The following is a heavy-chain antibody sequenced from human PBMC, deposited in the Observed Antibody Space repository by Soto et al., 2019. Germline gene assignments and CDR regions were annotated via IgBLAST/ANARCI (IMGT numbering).Heavy chain of an antibody. CDR1: GFTVSSNY. D-gene: IGHD3-22*01. J-gene: IGHJ4*02. CDR2: IYSGGST. CDR3: AREDYYDSSGYHLIPTY. V-gene: IGHV3-53*01. Sequence: PGGSLSLSCAASGFTVSSNYMSWVRHAPGKGLEWVSVIYSGGSTYYADSVKGRFTISRDNSKNTLYLQMNSLRAEDTAVYYCAREDYYDSSGYHLIPTYWGQGTLVTVSS.